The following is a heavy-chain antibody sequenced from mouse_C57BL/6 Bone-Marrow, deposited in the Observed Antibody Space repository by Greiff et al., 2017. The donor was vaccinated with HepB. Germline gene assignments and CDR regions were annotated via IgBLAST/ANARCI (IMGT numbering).Heavy chain of an antibody. CDR3: ARDANGNFDV. CDR1: GFTFSDFY. J-gene: IGHJ1*03. D-gene: IGHD2-1*01. CDR2: SRNKANDYTT. V-gene: IGHV7-1*01. Sequence: EVQLVDSGGGLVQSGRSLRLSCATSGFTFSDFYMEWVRQAPGKGLEWIAASRNKANDYTTKYSASVKGRFIVYRDTSQSILYLQMNALRAEDTAIYYCARDANGNFDVWGTGTTVTVSS.